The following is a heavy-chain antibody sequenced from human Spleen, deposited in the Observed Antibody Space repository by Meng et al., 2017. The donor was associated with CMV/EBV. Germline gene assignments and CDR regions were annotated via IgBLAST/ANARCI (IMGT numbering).Heavy chain of an antibody. D-gene: IGHD3-10*01. CDR2: VYHSGST. CDR3: ARDSNRGEYYYYGLDV. CDR1: GYSISSGYY. J-gene: IGHJ6*02. V-gene: IGHV4-38-2*02. Sequence: SETLSLTCTVSGYSISSGYYWGWIRQPPGKGLEWIGSVYHSGSTYYNPSLKSRVTISVYTSKNQFSLKLSSVTAADTAVYYCARDSNRGEYYYYGLDVWGQGTTVTVSS.